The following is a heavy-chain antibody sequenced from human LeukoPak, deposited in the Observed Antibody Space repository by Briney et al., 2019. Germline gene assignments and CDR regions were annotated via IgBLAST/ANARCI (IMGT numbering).Heavy chain of an antibody. CDR3: ARASYYDFWSGSPGPFDY. Sequence: ASVKVSCKASGGTFSSYAISWVRQAPGQGLEWMGWISAYNGNINYGQKVEDRVTMTRDTSTSTVYMELRSLRSDDTAVYYCARASYYDFWSGSPGPFDYWGQGTLVTVSS. D-gene: IGHD3-3*01. CDR2: ISAYNGNI. CDR1: GGTFSSYA. V-gene: IGHV1-18*01. J-gene: IGHJ4*02.